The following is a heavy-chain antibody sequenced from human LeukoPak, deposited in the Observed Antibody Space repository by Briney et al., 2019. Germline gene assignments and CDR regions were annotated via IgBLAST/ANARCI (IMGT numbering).Heavy chain of an antibody. CDR1: GFTVSSKY. D-gene: IGHD2-2*01. V-gene: IGHV3-66*01. CDR2: LYSGGNI. CDR3: ASGVEVGPVYFDY. J-gene: IGHJ4*02. Sequence: GGSLRLSCAASGFTVSSKYMSWVRQAPGKGLEWVSVLYSGGNIYYADSVKGRFTISRDNSKNTVNLQMNSLRAEDTAVYYCASGVEVGPVYFDYWDQGTLVTVSS.